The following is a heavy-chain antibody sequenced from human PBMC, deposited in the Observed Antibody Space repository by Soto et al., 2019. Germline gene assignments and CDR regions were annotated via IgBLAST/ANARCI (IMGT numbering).Heavy chain of an antibody. CDR2: ISAYNGNT. Sequence: QVQLVQSGAEVKKPGASVKVSCKASGYTFTSYGISWVRQAPGQGLEWMGWISAYNGNTNYAQKLQGRVTMTTYTSTSTAYMELRSLRSDDTAVYYCARGIAAAGTWDYYYCMDVCGQGTTVTVSS. J-gene: IGHJ6*02. CDR1: GYTFTSYG. CDR3: ARGIAAAGTWDYYYCMDV. V-gene: IGHV1-18*01. D-gene: IGHD6-13*01.